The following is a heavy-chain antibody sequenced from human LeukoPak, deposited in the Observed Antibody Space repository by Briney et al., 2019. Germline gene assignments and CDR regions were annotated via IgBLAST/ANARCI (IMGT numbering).Heavy chain of an antibody. J-gene: IGHJ5*02. CDR1: GFSFRSYG. CDR3: ARSTAGLVWFDP. D-gene: IGHD6-13*01. CDR2: IWYDGSNK. V-gene: IGHV3-33*01. Sequence: GTSLRLSCAASGFSFRSYGMHWVRQAPGKGLEWVAVIWYDGSNKYYADSVKGRFTISRDNSKNTLYLQMNSLRDEDTAVYYCARSTAGLVWFDPWGQGTLVTVSS.